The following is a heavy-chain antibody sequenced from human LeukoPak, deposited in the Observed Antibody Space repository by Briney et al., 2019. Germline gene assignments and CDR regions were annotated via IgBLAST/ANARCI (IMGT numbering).Heavy chain of an antibody. J-gene: IGHJ4*02. CDR1: GDRVSSNSAS. CDR3: ASSISNYFDY. D-gene: IGHD3-9*01. Sequence: SQTLSLTCAFSGDRVSSNSASWNWIRQSPSRGLDWLGRTYYRSKWYNDYAMSVQSRITINPDTSKNQFSLQLNSVTPEDTAVYYCASSISNYFDYWGQGTLVTVSS. CDR2: TYYRSKWYN. V-gene: IGHV6-1*01.